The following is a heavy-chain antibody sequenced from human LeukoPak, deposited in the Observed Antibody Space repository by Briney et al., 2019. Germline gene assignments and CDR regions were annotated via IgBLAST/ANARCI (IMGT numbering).Heavy chain of an antibody. D-gene: IGHD3-10*01. V-gene: IGHV3-23*01. CDR1: GFTFSSYA. J-gene: IGHJ4*02. Sequence: PGGSLRLSCAASGFTFSSYAMSWVRQAPGKGLEWVSAISGSGGSTYYADSVKGWFTISRDNSKNTLYLQMNSLRAEDTAVYYCAKAVLWFGESYFDYWGQGTLVTVSS. CDR2: ISGSGGST. CDR3: AKAVLWFGESYFDY.